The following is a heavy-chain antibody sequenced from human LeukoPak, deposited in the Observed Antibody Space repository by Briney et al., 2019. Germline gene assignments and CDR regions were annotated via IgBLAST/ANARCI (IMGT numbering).Heavy chain of an antibody. Sequence: VASVKVSCKASGGTFSSYAISWVRQAPGQGLEWMGGIIPIFGTANYAQKFQGRVTITADKSTSTAYMELSSLRSEDTAVYYCARDYPTRDYDFWSGRNVNWFDPWGQGTLVTVSS. V-gene: IGHV1-69*06. CDR3: ARDYPTRDYDFWSGRNVNWFDP. CDR1: GGTFSSYA. J-gene: IGHJ5*02. CDR2: IIPIFGTA. D-gene: IGHD3-3*01.